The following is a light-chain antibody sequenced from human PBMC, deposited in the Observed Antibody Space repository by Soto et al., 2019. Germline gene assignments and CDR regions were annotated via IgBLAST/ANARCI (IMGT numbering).Light chain of an antibody. Sequence: DIPMTQSPSAMSASVGDRVTITCRASQTISSWLAWYQQKPGKAPNLLIYVASTLESGVPSRFSGSGSGTDFTLTISGLHPEDFATYCCQQGFSTPYTFGQGTKVDIK. V-gene: IGKV1-39*01. CDR2: VAS. CDR3: QQGFSTPYT. CDR1: QTISSW. J-gene: IGKJ2*01.